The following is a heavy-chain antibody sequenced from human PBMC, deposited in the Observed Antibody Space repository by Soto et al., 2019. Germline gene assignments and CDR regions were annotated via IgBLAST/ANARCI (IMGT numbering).Heavy chain of an antibody. CDR2: ISYDGSNK. J-gene: IGHJ6*02. CDR1: GFTFSSYA. Sequence: QVQLVESGGGVVQPGRSLRLSCAASGFTFSSYAMHWVRQAPGKGLEWAAVISYDGSNKYYADSVKGRFTISRDNSKNTLYLQMNSLGAEDTAVYYCARDQYSSGWSIYYYDYGMDVWGQGTTVTVS. D-gene: IGHD6-19*01. CDR3: ARDQYSSGWSIYYYDYGMDV. V-gene: IGHV3-30-3*01.